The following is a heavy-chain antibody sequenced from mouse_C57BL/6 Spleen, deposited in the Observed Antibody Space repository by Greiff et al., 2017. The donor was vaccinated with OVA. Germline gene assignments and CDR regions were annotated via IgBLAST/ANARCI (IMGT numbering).Heavy chain of an antibody. CDR1: GYSITSGYY. Sequence: EVKLQESGPGLVKPSQSLSLTCSVPGYSITSGYYWNWIRQFPGNKLEWMGYISYDGSNNYNPSLKNRIPITRDTSKNQFFLKLNSVTTEDTATYYCARGYGYDPYAMDYWGQGTSVTVSS. CDR3: ARGYGYDPYAMDY. J-gene: IGHJ4*01. V-gene: IGHV3-6*01. D-gene: IGHD2-2*01. CDR2: ISYDGSN.